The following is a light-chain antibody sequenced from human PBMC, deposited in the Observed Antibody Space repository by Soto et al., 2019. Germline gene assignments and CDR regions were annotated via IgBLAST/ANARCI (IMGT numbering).Light chain of an antibody. CDR1: QSISNC. Sequence: DIQMTRTTSKLSASIGDRVTVTCRASQSISNCLNWYQHKPGNAPKILIHSASTLESGVPSRFSGGGSGTEFNFTISSLQREDSATYYCQESYTTPLTFGGVANVDIK. V-gene: IGKV1-39*01. CDR3: QESYTTPLT. J-gene: IGKJ4*01. CDR2: SAS.